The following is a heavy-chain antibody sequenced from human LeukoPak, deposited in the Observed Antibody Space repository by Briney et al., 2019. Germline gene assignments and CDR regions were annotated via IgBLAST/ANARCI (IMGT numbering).Heavy chain of an antibody. CDR3: AREGLYGDNSFIDY. CDR2: INTNTGNP. D-gene: IGHD4-23*01. V-gene: IGHV7-4-1*02. Sequence: ASVKVSCKTSGYTFTSHAMNWVRQAPGKGLECMGWINTNTGNPTYAQGFTGRFVFSLDTSVSTAYLQISSLQAEDTAVYYCAREGLYGDNSFIDYWGQGTLVTVSS. CDR1: GYTFTSHA. J-gene: IGHJ4*02.